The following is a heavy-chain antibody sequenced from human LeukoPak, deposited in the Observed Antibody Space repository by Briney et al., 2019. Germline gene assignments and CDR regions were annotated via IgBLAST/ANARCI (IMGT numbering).Heavy chain of an antibody. CDR3: ASRVVTATFDAFDI. V-gene: IGHV3-21*01. J-gene: IGHJ3*02. CDR2: ISSSSSYI. CDR1: GFTFSSYS. D-gene: IGHD2-21*02. Sequence: GGSLRLSCAASGFTFSSYSMNWVRQAPGKGLEWVSSISSSSSYIYYADSVKGRFTISRDNAKNSPYLQMNSLRAEDTAVYYCASRVVTATFDAFDIWGQGTMVTVSS.